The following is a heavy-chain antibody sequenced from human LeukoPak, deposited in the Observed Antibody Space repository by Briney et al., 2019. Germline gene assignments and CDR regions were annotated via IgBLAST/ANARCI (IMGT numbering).Heavy chain of an antibody. CDR3: ANWIFSSSPEGDY. CDR1: GFTLSSYG. J-gene: IGHJ4*02. Sequence: PGGSLRLSCAASGFTLSSYGMHWVRQAPGKGLEWVAVIWYDGSNKYYADSVKGRFTISRDTSKNTLYLQMNSLRVEDTAVYYCANWIFSSSPEGDYWGQGTLVTVSS. V-gene: IGHV3-33*06. CDR2: IWYDGSNK. D-gene: IGHD6-6*01.